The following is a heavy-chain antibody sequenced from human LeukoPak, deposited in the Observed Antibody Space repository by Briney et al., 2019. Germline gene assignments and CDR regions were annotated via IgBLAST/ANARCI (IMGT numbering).Heavy chain of an antibody. CDR3: ARVFDPNDFWSGYCFDF. V-gene: IGHV3-74*01. J-gene: IGHJ4*02. CDR1: GFTFSDYW. Sequence: GGSLRLSCAVSGFTFSDYWMHWVRHVPGKGLLWVSRINDDGSSANYADSVKGRFTISRDNAQNTLYLQMDSLRADDTAVYNCARVFDPNDFWSGYCFDFWGQGTLVTVSS. CDR2: INDDGSSA. D-gene: IGHD3-3*01.